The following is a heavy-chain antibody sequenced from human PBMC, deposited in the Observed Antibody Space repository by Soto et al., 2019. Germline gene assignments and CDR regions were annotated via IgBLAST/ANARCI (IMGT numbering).Heavy chain of an antibody. J-gene: IGHJ6*02. CDR1: GYTFTRSG. Sequence: QVQLEQSGAEVKKPGASVKVSCKASGYTFTRSGISWVRQAPGQGPEWMGWISSYNGDTNYAQTFQGRVTMTTDTSTSTDYMELRSLRSDDTDVYYCAREGVAPYYYYGMDVWGQGTPVTVSS. CDR3: AREGVAPYYYYGMDV. CDR2: ISSYNGDT. V-gene: IGHV1-18*01. D-gene: IGHD5-12*01.